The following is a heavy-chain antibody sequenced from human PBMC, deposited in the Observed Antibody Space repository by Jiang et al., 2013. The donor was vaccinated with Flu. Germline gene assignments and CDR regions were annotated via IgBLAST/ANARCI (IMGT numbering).Heavy chain of an antibody. CDR2: TYYRSKWYN. V-gene: IGHV6-1*01. J-gene: IGHJ1*01. Sequence: SVSSNNAAWNWIRQSPSRGLEWLGRTYYRSKWYNDYAVSVKSRITINPDTSKNQFSLQLNSVTPEDTAVYYCARDEPQGGDEYFQHWGQGTLVTVSS. CDR1: SVSSNNAA. D-gene: IGHD3-16*01. CDR3: ARDEPQGGDEYFQH.